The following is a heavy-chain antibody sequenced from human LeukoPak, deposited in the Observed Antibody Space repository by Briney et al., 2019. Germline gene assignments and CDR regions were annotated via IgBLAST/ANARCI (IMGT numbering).Heavy chain of an antibody. CDR1: GFTFNSYS. J-gene: IGHJ5*02. Sequence: GGSLRLSCAASGFTFNSYSMNWVRQAPGKGLEWVSPISTSSTYIHYADSVKGRFTISRDNSKNTLYLQMNSLRAEDTAVYYCAKASDNWNYENWFDPWGQGTLVTVSS. CDR3: AKASDNWNYENWFDP. CDR2: ISTSSTYI. D-gene: IGHD1-7*01. V-gene: IGHV3-21*04.